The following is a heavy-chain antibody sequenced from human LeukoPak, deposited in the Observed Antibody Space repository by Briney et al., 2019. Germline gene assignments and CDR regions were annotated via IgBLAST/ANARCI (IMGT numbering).Heavy chain of an antibody. D-gene: IGHD3-3*01. CDR3: ARGARLLTIFGVVSWFDP. V-gene: IGHV1-69*05. Sequence: SVKVSCKASGGTFSSYAISWVRQAPGQGLAWMGGIIPIFGTANYAQKFQGRVTITTDESTSTAYMELSSLRSEDTAVYYCARGARLLTIFGVVSWFDPWGQGTLVTVSS. J-gene: IGHJ5*02. CDR1: GGTFSSYA. CDR2: IIPIFGTA.